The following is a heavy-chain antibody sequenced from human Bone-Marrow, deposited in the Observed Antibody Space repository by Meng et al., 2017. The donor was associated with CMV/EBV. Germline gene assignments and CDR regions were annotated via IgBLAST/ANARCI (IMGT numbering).Heavy chain of an antibody. CDR2: ISSSSSYI. J-gene: IGHJ4*02. D-gene: IGHD1-14*01. V-gene: IGHV3-21*01. Sequence: GESLKISCAASGFTFSSYSMNWVRQAPGKGLEWVSSISSSSSYIYYADSVKGRFTISRDNAKNSLYLQMNSLRAEDTAVYYCAKTKVQRYTQYYFAYWGPGTLVTGSS. CDR3: AKTKVQRYTQYYFAY. CDR1: GFTFSSYS.